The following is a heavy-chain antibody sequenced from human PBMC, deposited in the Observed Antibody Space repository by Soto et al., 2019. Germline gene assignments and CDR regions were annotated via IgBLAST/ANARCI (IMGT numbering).Heavy chain of an antibody. CDR1: GGSFSGYY. Sequence: SETLSLTCAVYGGSFSGYYWSWIRQPPGKGLEWIGEINHSGSTNYSPSLKSRVTISVDTSKNQFSLKLSSVTAADTAVYYCARGGHSSGWYWWFDPWGQGTLVTVYS. CDR3: ARGGHSSGWYWWFDP. V-gene: IGHV4-34*01. J-gene: IGHJ5*02. D-gene: IGHD6-19*01. CDR2: INHSGST.